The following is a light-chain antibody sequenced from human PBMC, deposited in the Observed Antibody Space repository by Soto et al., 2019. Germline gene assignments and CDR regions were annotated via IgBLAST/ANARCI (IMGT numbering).Light chain of an antibody. Sequence: DIQMTQSPSSLSASVGDSVTITCRASQNINNYLSWYQHKPGKAPKLLIYAASNLQSGVPSSFSGSRSGTEFTLTISRLYPEDFATYYCQQSYSMPQTLGQGTKLEI. V-gene: IGKV1-39*01. CDR2: AAS. CDR1: QNINNY. J-gene: IGKJ2*01. CDR3: QQSYSMPQT.